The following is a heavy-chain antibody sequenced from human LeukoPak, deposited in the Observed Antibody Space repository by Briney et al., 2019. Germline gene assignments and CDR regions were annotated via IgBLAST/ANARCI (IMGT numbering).Heavy chain of an antibody. CDR1: GFTFNNYA. Sequence: GGSLRLSCAASGFTFNNYAMTWVRQAPGKGLEWVSAISGSGGSTYYADSVKGRFTISRDNSKNTLYLQMNSLRAEDTAVYYCARGSGYSYGFPDYWGQGTLVTVSS. V-gene: IGHV3-23*01. CDR3: ARGSGYSYGFPDY. CDR2: ISGSGGST. J-gene: IGHJ4*02. D-gene: IGHD5-18*01.